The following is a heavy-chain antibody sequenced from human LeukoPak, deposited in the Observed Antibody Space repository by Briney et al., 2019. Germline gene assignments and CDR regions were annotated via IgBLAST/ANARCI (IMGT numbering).Heavy chain of an antibody. D-gene: IGHD2-21*02. CDR3: ARDGGGPYCGGDCYSTSDFDY. Sequence: GGSLRLSCTASGFTFSSYGMHWVRQAPGKGLEWVAFIRYDGNSQYSVDSVKGRFTISRDNSKNTLYLQMNSLRAEDTAVYYCARDGGGPYCGGDCYSTSDFDYWGQGTLVTVSS. CDR1: GFTFSSYG. V-gene: IGHV3-30*02. J-gene: IGHJ4*02. CDR2: IRYDGNSQ.